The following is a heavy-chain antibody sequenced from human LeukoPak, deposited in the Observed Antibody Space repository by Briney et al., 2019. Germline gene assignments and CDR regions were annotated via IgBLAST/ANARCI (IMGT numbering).Heavy chain of an antibody. CDR2: IYHSGST. CDR1: GGSISSGGYS. D-gene: IGHD2/OR15-2a*01. Sequence: SETLSLTCAVSGGSISSGGYSWSWIRQPPGKGLEWIGYIYHSGSTYYNPSLKSRVTISVDTSKNQFSLKLSSVTAADTAVYYCARVSHLLYYYYYYGMDVWGQGTTVTVSS. CDR3: ARVSHLLYYYYYYGMDV. V-gene: IGHV4-30-2*01. J-gene: IGHJ6*02.